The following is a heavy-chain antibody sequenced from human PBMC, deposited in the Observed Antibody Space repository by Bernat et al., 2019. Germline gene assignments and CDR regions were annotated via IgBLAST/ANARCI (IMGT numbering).Heavy chain of an antibody. V-gene: IGHV3-33*01. CDR2: IWYDGSNK. CDR3: ARDYGDYAFDL. CDR1: GFTFSSYG. Sequence: QVQLVESGGGVVQPGRSLRLSCAASGFTFSSYGMHWVRQAPGKGLEWVAVIWYDGSNKYYADSMKGRFTISRDNSKNTLYLQMNSLRAEDTAVYYCARDYGDYAFDLWGRGTLVTVSS. J-gene: IGHJ2*01. D-gene: IGHD4-17*01.